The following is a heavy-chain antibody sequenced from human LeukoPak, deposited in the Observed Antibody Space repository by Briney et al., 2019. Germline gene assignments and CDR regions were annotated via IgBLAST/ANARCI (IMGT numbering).Heavy chain of an antibody. Sequence: GGSLRLSCAASGLTFSSYSMNWVRQAPGKGLEWVSSISSSSSYIYYADSVKGRFTISRDNAKNSLYLQMNSLRAEDTAVYYCARDGKSGSYVNFQHWGQGTLVTVSS. V-gene: IGHV3-21*01. D-gene: IGHD1-26*01. CDR2: ISSSSSYI. CDR1: GLTFSSYS. J-gene: IGHJ1*01. CDR3: ARDGKSGSYVNFQH.